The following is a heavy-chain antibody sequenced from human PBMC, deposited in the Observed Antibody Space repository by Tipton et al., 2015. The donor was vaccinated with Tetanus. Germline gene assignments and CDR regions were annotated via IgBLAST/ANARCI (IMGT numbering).Heavy chain of an antibody. J-gene: IGHJ4*02. CDR1: GGSISSGVYY. Sequence: TLSLTCTVSGGSISSGVYYWGWLRQDPGKGLEWIGRISYSGNTAYNPSLKSRVAISVDTSKNQFSLKLTSVAAADTAVYYCARRGGYFLTGYYDSWGQGSPVIVSS. V-gene: IGHV4-39*01. CDR3: ARRGGYFLTGYYDS. D-gene: IGHD3/OR15-3a*01. CDR2: ISYSGNT.